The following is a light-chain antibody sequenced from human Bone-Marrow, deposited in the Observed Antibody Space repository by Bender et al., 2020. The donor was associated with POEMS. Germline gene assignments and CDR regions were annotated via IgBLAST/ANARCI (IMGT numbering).Light chain of an antibody. CDR2: DVT. V-gene: IGLV2-14*03. J-gene: IGLJ2*01. CDR3: CSYAGSTMVI. Sequence: QSALTQPASVSGSPGQSITVSCTGTIIDVGDSAYVSWYQQHPGKAPKVIIYDVTNRPSGVSNRFSGSKSGNTASLTISGLQAEDEADYYCCSYAGSTMVIVGGGTKLTVL. CDR1: IIDVGDSAY.